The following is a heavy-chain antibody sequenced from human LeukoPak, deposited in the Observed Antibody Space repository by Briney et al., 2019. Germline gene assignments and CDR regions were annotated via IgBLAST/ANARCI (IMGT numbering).Heavy chain of an antibody. CDR1: GFTFSGYS. D-gene: IGHD1-26*01. CDR3: ARGHSDLDY. V-gene: IGHV3-21*01. Sequence: GGSLRLSCAASGFTFSGYSINWVRQAPGKGLEWVSSISSSSSYIYYADSVKGRFTISRDKAKNSLYPQMNSLRAEGTAVYYCARGHSDLDYWGRGTLVTVSS. J-gene: IGHJ4*02. CDR2: ISSSSSYI.